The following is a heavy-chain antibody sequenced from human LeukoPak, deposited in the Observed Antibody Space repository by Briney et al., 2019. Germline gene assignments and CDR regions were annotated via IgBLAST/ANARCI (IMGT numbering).Heavy chain of an antibody. CDR3: ARDWLGP. D-gene: IGHD3-22*01. Sequence: ASVKVSCKASGYTFTGSYMHWVPEAPGQGLEWMGRINPNSGGTNYAQKFQGRVTMTRDTSISKAYMELSRLRSDDTAVYYCARDWLGPWGQETLVTVSS. V-gene: IGHV1-2*06. CDR2: INPNSGGT. CDR1: GYTFTGSY. J-gene: IGHJ5*02.